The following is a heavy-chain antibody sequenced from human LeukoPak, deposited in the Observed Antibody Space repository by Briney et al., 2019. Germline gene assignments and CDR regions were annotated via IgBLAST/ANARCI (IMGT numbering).Heavy chain of an antibody. Sequence: ASVKVSCKASGYTFTDYYIHWVRQAPGQGLEWMGWINPNSGGTTYAQNFQGRVTMTRDTSISTAYMELSRLTSDDTAVYYCAREDGHSPDPWGQGTLVTVSS. J-gene: IGHJ5*02. CDR3: AREDGHSPDP. CDR2: INPNSGGT. V-gene: IGHV1-2*02. CDR1: GYTFTDYY. D-gene: IGHD5-24*01.